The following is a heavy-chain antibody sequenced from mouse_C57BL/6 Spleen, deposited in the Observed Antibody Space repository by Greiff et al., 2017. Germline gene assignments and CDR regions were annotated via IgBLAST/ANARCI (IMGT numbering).Heavy chain of an antibody. V-gene: IGHV1-72*01. D-gene: IGHD4-1*02. CDR2: IDPNSGGT. Sequence: QVQLKQPGAELVKPGASVKLSCKASGYTFTSYWMHWVKQRPGRGLEWIGRIDPNSGGTKYNEKFKSKATLTVDKPSSTAYMQLSSLTSEDSAVYYCAREGPNWGRYFDYWGQGTTRTVSS. J-gene: IGHJ2*01. CDR3: AREGPNWGRYFDY. CDR1: GYTFTSYW.